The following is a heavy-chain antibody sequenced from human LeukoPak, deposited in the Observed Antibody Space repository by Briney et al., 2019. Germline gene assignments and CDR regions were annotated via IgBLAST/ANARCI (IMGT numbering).Heavy chain of an antibody. J-gene: IGHJ6*03. CDR2: INPNSGGT. V-gene: IGHV1-2*04. CDR3: ARAHSSSWDYYYYMDV. CDR1: GYTFTGYY. D-gene: IGHD6-13*01. Sequence: ASVKVSCKASGYTFTGYYMHWVRQAPGQGLEWMGWINPNSGGTNYAQKFQGWVTMTRDTSISTAYMELSRLRSDDTAVYYCARAHSSSWDYYYYMDVWGKGTTVTVSS.